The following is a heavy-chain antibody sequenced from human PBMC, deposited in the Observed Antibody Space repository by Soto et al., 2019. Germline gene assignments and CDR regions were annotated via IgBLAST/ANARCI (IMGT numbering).Heavy chain of an antibody. V-gene: IGHV4-59*08. CDR1: GGSISSYY. Sequence: PSGTLSLTCTVSGGSISSYYWSWIRQPPGTGLEWIGYIYYSGSTNYNPSLKSRVTISVDTSKNQFSLKLSSVTAADTAVYYCARRYIAAAGPNWFDPWGQGTLVTVSS. CDR3: ARRYIAAAGPNWFDP. D-gene: IGHD6-13*01. CDR2: IYYSGST. J-gene: IGHJ5*02.